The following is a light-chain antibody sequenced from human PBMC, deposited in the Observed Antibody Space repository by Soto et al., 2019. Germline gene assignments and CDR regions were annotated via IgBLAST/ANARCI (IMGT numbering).Light chain of an antibody. J-gene: IGKJ4*01. CDR1: QRIGSH. V-gene: IGKV1-39*01. Sequence: DIQMTQTPSSLSANVGGRVTITCRASQRIGSHVNWYQQKPGKAPKVLIFAASSLQSGVPSRFSGSGSGTDFTLTIGSLQPEDFATYYCQQSYSTPRTFGGGTEVDIK. CDR3: QQSYSTPRT. CDR2: AAS.